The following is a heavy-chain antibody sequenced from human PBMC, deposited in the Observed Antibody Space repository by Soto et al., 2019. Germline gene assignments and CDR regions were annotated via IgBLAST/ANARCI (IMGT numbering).Heavy chain of an antibody. CDR2: IYYGST. V-gene: IGHV4-31*03. CDR1: ACGSISSGDSY. J-gene: IGHJ4*02. D-gene: IGHD6-13*01. CDR3: ARGVGSSWYFSYFDY. Sequence: QVQLQESGPGLVKPSQTLSLTCTVSACGSISSGDSYWSWSRQHPGKGLEYIGHIYYGSTYYNPSLKSRVSISVDTSKNQFSLNLNSVTAADTAVYYCARGVGSSWYFSYFDYWGQGTLVSVSS.